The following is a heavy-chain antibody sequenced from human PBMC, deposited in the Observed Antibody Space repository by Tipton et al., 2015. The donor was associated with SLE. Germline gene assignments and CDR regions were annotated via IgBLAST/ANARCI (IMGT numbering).Heavy chain of an antibody. D-gene: IGHD7-27*01. CDR3: ARSQLSGDGTYHYYGMDV. CDR1: GGSISSSGYY. CDR2: IYYTGNT. Sequence: TLSLTCTVSGGSISSSGYYWGWIRQPPGKGLEWIGNIYYTGNTFYNPSLKSRVTISLDTSKNQFSLKLSSVTAADTAVYYCARSQLSGDGTYHYYGMDVWGQGTMVTVSS. J-gene: IGHJ6*02. V-gene: IGHV4-39*07.